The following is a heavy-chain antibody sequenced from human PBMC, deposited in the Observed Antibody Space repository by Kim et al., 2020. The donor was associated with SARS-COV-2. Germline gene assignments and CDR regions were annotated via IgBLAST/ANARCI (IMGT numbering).Heavy chain of an antibody. Sequence: AASVRCRFTVSRDNAKNMLYLQMDNLRVDDTALYYCAKDHESSGWPTFDYWGRGTQVTVSS. J-gene: IGHJ4*02. CDR3: AKDHESSGWPTFDY. D-gene: IGHD3-22*01. V-gene: IGHV3-23*01.